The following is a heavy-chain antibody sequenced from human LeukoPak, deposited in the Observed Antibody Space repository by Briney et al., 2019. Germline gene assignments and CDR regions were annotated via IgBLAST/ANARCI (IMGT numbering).Heavy chain of an antibody. D-gene: IGHD3-10*01. J-gene: IGHJ5*02. CDR1: GGTFSSYA. CDR3: ARDLSYGSGEDWFDP. Sequence: ASVKVSCKASGGTFSSYAISWVRQAPGQGLEWMGGIIPIFGTANYAQKFQGRVTITADKSTSTAYMELSSLRSEDTAVYYCARDLSYGSGEDWFDPWGQGTLVTVSS. CDR2: IIPIFGTA. V-gene: IGHV1-69*06.